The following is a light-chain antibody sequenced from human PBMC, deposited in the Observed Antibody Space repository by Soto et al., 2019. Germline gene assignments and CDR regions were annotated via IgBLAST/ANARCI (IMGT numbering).Light chain of an antibody. Sequence: QSALTQPASASGSPGQSVTISCTGTTSDIGAYNYVSWYQQRPGKAPKLIIYEVTRRPSGVPDRIFGSKYDTTASLTVSGLQAEDEADYYCSSFAGTKSFVLGTGNKVTVL. CDR3: SSFAGTKSFV. CDR2: EVT. J-gene: IGLJ1*01. V-gene: IGLV2-8*01. CDR1: TSDIGAYNY.